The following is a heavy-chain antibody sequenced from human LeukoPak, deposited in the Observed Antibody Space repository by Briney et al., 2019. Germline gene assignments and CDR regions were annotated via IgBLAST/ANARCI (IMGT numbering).Heavy chain of an antibody. CDR2: ISYDGSNK. CDR1: GFTSSSYG. D-gene: IGHD1-26*01. CDR3: AKDPRGSYGY. Sequence: GGSLRLSCAASGFTSSSYGMHWVRQAPGKGLEWVAVISYDGSNKYYADSVKGRFTISRDNSKNTLYLQMNSLRAEDTAVYYCAKDPRGSYGYWGQGTLVTVSS. V-gene: IGHV3-30*18. J-gene: IGHJ4*02.